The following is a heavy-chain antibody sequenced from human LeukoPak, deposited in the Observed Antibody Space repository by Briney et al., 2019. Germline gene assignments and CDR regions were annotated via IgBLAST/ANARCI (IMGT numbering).Heavy chain of an antibody. Sequence: ASVKVSCKASGYTFTSYYMHWVRQAPGQGLEWMGIINPSGGSTSYAQKFQGRVTMTRDMSTSTVYIELSRLRSEDTPVYYCARDQGYCSSTSCHNWFDPWGQGTLVTVSS. CDR2: INPSGGST. CDR1: GYTFTSYY. J-gene: IGHJ5*02. D-gene: IGHD2-2*01. V-gene: IGHV1-46*01. CDR3: ARDQGYCSSTSCHNWFDP.